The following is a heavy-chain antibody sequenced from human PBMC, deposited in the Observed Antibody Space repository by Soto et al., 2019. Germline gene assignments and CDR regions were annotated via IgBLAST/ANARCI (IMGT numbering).Heavy chain of an antibody. CDR3: ARRGLEPDY. CDR2: SSPYNGNT. V-gene: IGHV1-18*01. Sequence: QVQLVQSGPEVKKPGASVKVSCKASGYTFSNHGISWVRQAPGQGLEWMGWSSPYNGNTNYAQKLQVRVTMTTDTSTSTAYKELTSLRSDDTAMYYCARRGLEPDYWGQGTLVTVSS. J-gene: IGHJ4*02. CDR1: GYTFSNHG.